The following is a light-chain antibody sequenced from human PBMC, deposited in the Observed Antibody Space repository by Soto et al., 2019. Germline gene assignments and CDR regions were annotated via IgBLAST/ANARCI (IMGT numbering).Light chain of an antibody. V-gene: IGLV2-14*03. CDR2: DVS. CDR3: SSYTTSNARQIV. Sequence: QSVLTQPASVSWSPGQSITISCTGTSSDVGGYNYVSWYQHHPGKAKKLIIYDVSNRPSGVSIRFSGSKSDNTASITISGLQPEDEADYHCSSYTTSNARQIVFGTGTKVTVL. J-gene: IGLJ1*01. CDR1: SSDVGGYNY.